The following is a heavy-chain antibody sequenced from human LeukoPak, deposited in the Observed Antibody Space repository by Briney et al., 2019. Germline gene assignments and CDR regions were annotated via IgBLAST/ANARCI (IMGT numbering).Heavy chain of an antibody. J-gene: IGHJ6*04. CDR2: IKQDGSEK. CDR1: GFTFSSYW. CDR3: ARKWAVPAASGLDV. D-gene: IGHD2-2*01. Sequence: GGSLRLSCAASGFTFSSYWMSWVRQAPGKGLEWVANIKQDGSEKYYVDSVKGRFTISRDNAKNSLYLQMNSLRAEDTAVYYCARKWAVPAASGLDVWGKGTTVTVSS. V-gene: IGHV3-7*01.